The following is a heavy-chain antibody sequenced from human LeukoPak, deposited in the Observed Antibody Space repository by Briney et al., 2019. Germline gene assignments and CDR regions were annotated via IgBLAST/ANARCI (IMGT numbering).Heavy chain of an antibody. D-gene: IGHD2-15*01. J-gene: IGHJ6*03. V-gene: IGHV1-69*01. CDR2: IITVYGTP. Sequence: ASVKVSCKASGDTFNIFATSWVRQAPGQGLEWMGGIITVYGTPNYAQKFQGRVTITADESTNTVFMDLSSLGSEDTAVYYCASGADKRLGYYYYYMDVWGKGTTVTVSS. CDR1: GDTFNIFA. CDR3: ASGADKRLGYYYYYMDV.